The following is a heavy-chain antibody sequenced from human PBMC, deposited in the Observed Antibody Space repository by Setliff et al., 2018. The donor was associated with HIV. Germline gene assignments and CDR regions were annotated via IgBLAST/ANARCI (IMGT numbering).Heavy chain of an antibody. CDR1: GFSFSDYF. V-gene: IGHV3-11*01. CDR2: ISGSGGFM. CDR3: ARARGSVGYYGSGTMYHMDV. Sequence: GGSLRLSCAVSGFSFSDYFMTWIRQAPGKGLEWVSYISGSGGFMAYADSVKGRFTISRDNAKKSMYLQMNSLRVEDTATYYCARARGSVGYYGSGTMYHMDVWGKGTTVTVSS. J-gene: IGHJ6*03. D-gene: IGHD3-10*01.